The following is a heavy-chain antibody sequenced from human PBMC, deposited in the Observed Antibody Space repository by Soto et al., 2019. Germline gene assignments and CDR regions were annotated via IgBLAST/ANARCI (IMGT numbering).Heavy chain of an antibody. Sequence: QVQLQESGPGLLKPSQTLSLTCSVSGGSISSGGSYWSWIRQHPGKGLEWIGYIYYSGSTDYNPSLKSRVTMSVDTSKKQFSLQLTSVTAADTAVYYCARVRTVVPNWYFDLWGRGTLVTVSS. CDR2: IYYSGST. J-gene: IGHJ2*01. V-gene: IGHV4-31*03. CDR3: ARVRTVVPNWYFDL. CDR1: GGSISSGGSY. D-gene: IGHD2-15*01.